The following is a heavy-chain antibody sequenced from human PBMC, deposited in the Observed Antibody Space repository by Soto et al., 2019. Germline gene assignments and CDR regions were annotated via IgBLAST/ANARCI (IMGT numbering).Heavy chain of an antibody. CDR2: IYFDGITT. V-gene: IGHV3-74*01. CDR1: GTPFNTNW. Sequence: PGXSRSLSCPASGTPFNTNWMHWVRQDTGKGLVWVSRIYFDGITTNYADSVKGRLTVSRDNARNTVYLHVNTLRDEDTAVDYCARDMHAGFTHYVDPWGQGTLVTISS. J-gene: IGHJ5*02. D-gene: IGHD4-17*01. CDR3: ARDMHAGFTHYVDP.